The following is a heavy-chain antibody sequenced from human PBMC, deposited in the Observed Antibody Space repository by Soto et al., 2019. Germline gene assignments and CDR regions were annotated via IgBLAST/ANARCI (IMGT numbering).Heavy chain of an antibody. CDR1: GDSVSSNSAA. Sequence: SQTLSLTCAISGDSVSSNSAAWNWIRQSPSRGLEWLGRTYYRSKWYNDYAVSVKSRITINPDTSKNQFSLQLNSVTPEDTAVYYCASSTRRCSGGSCYEFFDYWGQGTLVTVSS. CDR3: ASSTRRCSGGSCYEFFDY. V-gene: IGHV6-1*01. D-gene: IGHD2-15*01. J-gene: IGHJ4*02. CDR2: TYYRSKWYN.